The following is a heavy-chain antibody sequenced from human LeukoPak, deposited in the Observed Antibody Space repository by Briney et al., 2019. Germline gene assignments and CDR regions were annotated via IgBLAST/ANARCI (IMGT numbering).Heavy chain of an antibody. CDR1: GGSISSYY. J-gene: IGHJ1*01. CDR3: AQKAPYSPGYSQH. D-gene: IGHD2-21*01. Sequence: SETLSLTCTVSGGSISSYYWSWIRQPPGKGLEWIGYIYYSGSTNYNPSLKSRVTISVDTSKNQFSLRLSSVTAADTAVYYCAQKAPYSPGYSQHWGQGTLVTVSS. CDR2: IYYSGST. V-gene: IGHV4-59*01.